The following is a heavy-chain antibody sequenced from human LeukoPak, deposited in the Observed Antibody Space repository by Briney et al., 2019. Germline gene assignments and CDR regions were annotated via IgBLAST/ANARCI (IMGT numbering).Heavy chain of an antibody. Sequence: GGSLRLSCAASGFTFSSYGMHWVRQAPGKGLEWVAVIWYDGSNKYYADSVKGRFTISRDNSKNTLYLQMNSLRAEDTAVYYCAKAHYYGSGNYAFDTWGQGTMVTVSS. J-gene: IGHJ3*02. V-gene: IGHV3-33*06. CDR3: AKAHYYGSGNYAFDT. D-gene: IGHD3-10*01. CDR2: IWYDGSNK. CDR1: GFTFSSYG.